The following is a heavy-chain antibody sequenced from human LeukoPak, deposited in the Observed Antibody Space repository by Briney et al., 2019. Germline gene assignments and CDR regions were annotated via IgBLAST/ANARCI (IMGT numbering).Heavy chain of an antibody. Sequence: GESLKISCKASGYTFTSYWIGWVRQVPGKGLEWMGIIYPGDSDTRYSPSFQGQVTISVDESISSASLQWSFLKASDTSMYYCVRLSSRSCDYWGQGTLVTVSS. CDR1: GYTFTSYW. V-gene: IGHV5-51*01. J-gene: IGHJ4*02. CDR3: VRLSSRSCDY. D-gene: IGHD2-2*01. CDR2: IYPGDSDT.